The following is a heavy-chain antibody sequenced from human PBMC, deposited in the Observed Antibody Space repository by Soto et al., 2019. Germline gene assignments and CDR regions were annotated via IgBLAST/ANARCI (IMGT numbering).Heavy chain of an antibody. Sequence: GSLRLSCAASGFTFSSYSMNWVRQAPGKGLEWVSSISSSSSSIYYADSVKGRFTISRDNAKKSLYLQMNSLRAEDTAVYYCARADYYDSDTYYFSGWFDPWGQGTLVTVSS. CDR1: GFTFSSYS. V-gene: IGHV3-21*01. D-gene: IGHD3-22*01. J-gene: IGHJ5*02. CDR3: ARADYYDSDTYYFSGWFDP. CDR2: ISSSSSSI.